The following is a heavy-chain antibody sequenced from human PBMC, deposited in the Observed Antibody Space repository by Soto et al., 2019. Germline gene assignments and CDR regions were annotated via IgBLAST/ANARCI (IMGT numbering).Heavy chain of an antibody. CDR3: ARFSMVTRYFDY. CDR2: IIPIFGTA. V-gene: IGHV1-69*13. D-gene: IGHD5-18*01. CDR1: GGTFSSYA. J-gene: IGHJ4*02. Sequence: SVKVSCKASGGTFSSYAISWVRQAPGQGLEWMGGIIPIFGTANYAQKFQGRVTITADESTSTAYMELSSLRSEDTAVYYCARFSMVTRYFDYWGQGTLVTVSS.